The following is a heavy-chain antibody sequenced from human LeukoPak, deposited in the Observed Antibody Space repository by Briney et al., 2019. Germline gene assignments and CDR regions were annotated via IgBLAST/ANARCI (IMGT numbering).Heavy chain of an antibody. D-gene: IGHD3-10*01. V-gene: IGHV3-72*01. CDR3: ARGKGGSGFLNWFDL. CDR2: IRNKANHYTT. CDR1: GFSFSDYY. Sequence: GGSLRLSCAASGFSFSDYYMDWVRQAPGKGLEWVGRIRNKANHYTTEYAASAKGRFSISRDESKNSLYLQMNSLRAEDTAVYYCARGKGGSGFLNWFDLWGQGTLVTVSS. J-gene: IGHJ5*02.